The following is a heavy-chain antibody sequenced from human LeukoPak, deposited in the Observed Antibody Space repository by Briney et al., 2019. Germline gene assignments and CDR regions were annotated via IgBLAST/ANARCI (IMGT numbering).Heavy chain of an antibody. CDR1: GYTFTSYA. CDR3: ARDRGSSWSWFDP. V-gene: IGHV1-3*01. D-gene: IGHD6-13*01. Sequence: GASVKVSCKASGYTFTSYAMHWVRQAPGQRLEWMGWINAGNGNTKYSQKFQGRVTITRDTSASTAYMELSSLRSEDMAVYYCARDRGSSWSWFDPWGQGTLVTVSS. J-gene: IGHJ5*02. CDR2: INAGNGNT.